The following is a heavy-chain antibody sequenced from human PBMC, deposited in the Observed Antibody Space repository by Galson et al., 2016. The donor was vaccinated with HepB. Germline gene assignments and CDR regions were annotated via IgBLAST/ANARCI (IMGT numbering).Heavy chain of an antibody. Sequence: SVKVSCKASGYIFTSQYIHWVRQAPGQGLEWMGRINPSDGSTIHAQNFQGRVTLTRDMSTSTVYMELSSLRSEDTAVYYCARDLDYYGSGSLGRIDYWGQETQFTVAS. J-gene: IGHJ4*01. V-gene: IGHV1-46*01. CDR2: INPSDGST. D-gene: IGHD3-10*01. CDR1: GYIFTSQY. CDR3: ARDLDYYGSGSLGRIDY.